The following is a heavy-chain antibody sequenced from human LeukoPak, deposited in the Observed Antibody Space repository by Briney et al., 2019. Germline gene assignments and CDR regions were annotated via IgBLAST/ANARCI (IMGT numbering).Heavy chain of an antibody. Sequence: SVKVSCKASGGTFSSYAISWVRQAPGQGLEWMGGIIPIFGTANYAQKFQGRVTITADESTSTAYMELSSLRSEDTAVYYCARGGRYGDCFDYWGQGTLVTVSS. CDR2: IIPIFGTA. CDR3: ARGGRYGDCFDY. D-gene: IGHD4-17*01. V-gene: IGHV1-69*13. CDR1: GGTFSSYA. J-gene: IGHJ4*02.